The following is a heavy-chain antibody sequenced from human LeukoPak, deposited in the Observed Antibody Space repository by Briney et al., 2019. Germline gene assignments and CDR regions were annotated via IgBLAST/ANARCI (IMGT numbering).Heavy chain of an antibody. CDR3: ARDPGAAAGTEGY. V-gene: IGHV3-21*01. J-gene: IGHJ4*02. CDR1: GFTFSSYS. Sequence: GGSLRLSCAASGFTFSSYSMNWVRQAPGKGLEWVSSISSSSSYIYYTDSVKGRFTISRDNAKNSLYLQMNSLRAEDTAVSYCARDPGAAAGTEGYSGEGSLVTVSS. D-gene: IGHD6-13*01. CDR2: ISSSSSYI.